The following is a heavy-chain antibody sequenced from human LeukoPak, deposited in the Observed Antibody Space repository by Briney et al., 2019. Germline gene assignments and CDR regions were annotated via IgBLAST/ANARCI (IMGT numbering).Heavy chain of an antibody. V-gene: IGHV4-39*06. CDR1: GGSISSSSYY. CDR2: IYYSGST. Sequence: SETLSLTCTVSGGSISSSSYYWGWLRQPPGKGLEWIGNIYYSGSTYYNPSLKRRVTISADTSKNQFALKLSSVPAADTAVYYCASLTVILNYWGQGTLVTVSS. J-gene: IGHJ4*02. D-gene: IGHD4-11*01. CDR3: ASLTVILNY.